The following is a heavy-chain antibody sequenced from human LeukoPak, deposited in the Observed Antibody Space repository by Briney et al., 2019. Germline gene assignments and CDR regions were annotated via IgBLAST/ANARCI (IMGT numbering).Heavy chain of an antibody. CDR1: SGSVSGGSSY. CDR3: ARDFRGYYYYGMDV. J-gene: IGHJ6*02. Sequence: SETLSLTCTVSSGSVSGGSSYWTWIRQPPGKGLEWIGYIYYSGSTNYSPSLKSRVTISVDTSKNQFSLKLSSVTAADTAVYYCARDFRGYYYYGMDVWGQGTTVTVSS. CDR2: IYYSGST. V-gene: IGHV4-61*01.